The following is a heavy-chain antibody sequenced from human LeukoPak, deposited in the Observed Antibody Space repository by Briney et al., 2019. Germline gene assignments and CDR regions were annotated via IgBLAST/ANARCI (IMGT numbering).Heavy chain of an antibody. CDR1: GGSINSFY. J-gene: IGHJ6*04. CDR3: ARLARLTLIRGVTGYHSLDV. CDR2: GYYSGST. V-gene: IGHV4-59*01. Sequence: SETLSLTCTVSGGSINSFYWSWIRQPPGGGLGWIGYGYYSGSTNYNPSLKSRVTMSVDASKNQFSLWLSSVTAADTAVYYCARLARLTLIRGVTGYHSLDVWGRGTKVTVSS. D-gene: IGHD3-10*01.